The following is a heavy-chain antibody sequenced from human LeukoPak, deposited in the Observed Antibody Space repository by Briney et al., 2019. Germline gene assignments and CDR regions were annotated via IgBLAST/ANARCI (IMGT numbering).Heavy chain of an antibody. CDR3: AKPSARRGGTTAGPKT. V-gene: IGHV3-30*18. D-gene: IGHD1-26*01. J-gene: IGHJ5*02. CDR2: ISYDGSSK. Sequence: PGGSLRLSCAASGFTFSKYGMHWVRQAPVKGLEWVAAISYDGSSKYYADSVKGRFTIARDNSKNTLYLQVNSLRVEDTAVYYCAKPSARRGGTTAGPKTWGQGTLVTVSS. CDR1: GFTFSKYG.